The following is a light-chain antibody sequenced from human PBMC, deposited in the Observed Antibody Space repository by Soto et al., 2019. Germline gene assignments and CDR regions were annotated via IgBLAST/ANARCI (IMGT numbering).Light chain of an antibody. CDR3: QQYNSYSPWT. CDR2: AAS. Sequence: DIQMTQSPSSLSASVGDRVTITCRASQGISNYLGWYQQKPGKAPKLLIYAASTLQSGVPSRFSGSGSGTEFTLTISSLQPDDFATYYCQQYNSYSPWTFGQGTKVDIK. J-gene: IGKJ1*01. CDR1: QGISNY. V-gene: IGKV1-27*01.